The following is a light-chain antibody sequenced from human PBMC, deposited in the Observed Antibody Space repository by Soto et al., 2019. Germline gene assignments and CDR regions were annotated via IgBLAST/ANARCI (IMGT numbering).Light chain of an antibody. J-gene: IGLJ1*01. Sequence: LPPQPPGLSVAPEQMVTISCTAGSGNIGAGYDVHWYQQRPGTAPNLLIYGNKNRPSGVPDRFSGSKSGTSASLAITGLQAEDEADYYCQSYDSSLSVSYVFGTGTKVTV. V-gene: IGLV1-40*01. CDR2: GNK. CDR3: QSYDSSLSVSYV. CDR1: SGNIGAGYD.